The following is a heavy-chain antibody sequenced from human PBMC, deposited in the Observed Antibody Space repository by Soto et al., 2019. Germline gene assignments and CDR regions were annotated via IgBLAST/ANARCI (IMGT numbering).Heavy chain of an antibody. CDR3: ARKVLGSTSRPDWWYFDL. CDR1: GFTFINYA. J-gene: IGHJ2*01. V-gene: IGHV3-23*01. D-gene: IGHD3-16*01. CDR2: ISGGGDRA. Sequence: EVQLLESGGGLVQPGGSLRLSCVGSGFTFINYAMNWVRQTPGKGLEWVSTISGGGDRAFDADTVKGRFTISRDNSKNTVNLQMTIMRADDTSLYYCARKVLGSTSRPDWWYFDLWGRRTLVTVSS.